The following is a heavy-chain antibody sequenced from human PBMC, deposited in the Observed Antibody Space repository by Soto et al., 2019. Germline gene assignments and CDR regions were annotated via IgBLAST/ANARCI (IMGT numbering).Heavy chain of an antibody. Sequence: CVRQCGVASKIAFLGCRMIWVRQAPGKGLERVSGISGSGGSTYYADSVKGRFTISRDNFKNTLYLEMNSLRAEDKALYYCATDALFAIELVRQDFWGLGTLVTVSS. D-gene: IGHD2-2*02. CDR2: ISGSGGST. CDR1: KIAFLGCR. J-gene: IGHJ4*01. CDR3: ATDALFAIELVRQDF. V-gene: IGHV3-23*01.